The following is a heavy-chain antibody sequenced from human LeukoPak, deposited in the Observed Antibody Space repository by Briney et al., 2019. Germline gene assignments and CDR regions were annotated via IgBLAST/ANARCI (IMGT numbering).Heavy chain of an antibody. Sequence: GGSLRLSCEGSGFMFGNHGLIWVRQAPGKGLDWLSFIGPSGVTRLYANSVKGRFTISRDNAENSVFLQMNSLRVEDTAVYYCAKEKRGYFDYWGQGTLVTVSS. CDR3: AKEKRGYFDY. D-gene: IGHD3-22*01. V-gene: IGHV3-48*04. CDR1: GFMFGNHG. J-gene: IGHJ4*02. CDR2: IGPSGVTR.